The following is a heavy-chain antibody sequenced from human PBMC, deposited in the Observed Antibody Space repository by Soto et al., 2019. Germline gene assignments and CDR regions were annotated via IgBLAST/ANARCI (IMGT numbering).Heavy chain of an antibody. V-gene: IGHV3-33*01. CDR1: GFTFSSYG. D-gene: IGHD5-18*01. CDR3: ARDGPDTAMVRYPYYYYMDV. Sequence: GGSLRLSCAASGFTFSSYGMHWVRQAPGKGLEWVAVIWYDGSNKYYADSVKGRFTISRDNSKNTLYLQMNSLRAEDTAGYYCARDGPDTAMVRYPYYYYMDVWGKGTTVTVSS. CDR2: IWYDGSNK. J-gene: IGHJ6*03.